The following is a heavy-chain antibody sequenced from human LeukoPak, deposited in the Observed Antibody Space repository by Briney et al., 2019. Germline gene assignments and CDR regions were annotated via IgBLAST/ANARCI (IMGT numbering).Heavy chain of an antibody. CDR3: ARSTFYDYGGNYYGMDV. Sequence: SVKVSCKASGGTFSSYAISWVRQAPGQGLEWMGRIIPILGIANYAQKFQGRVTITADKSTSTAYMELSSLRSEDTAVHYCARSTFYDYGGNYYGMDVWGQGTTVTVSS. J-gene: IGHJ6*02. V-gene: IGHV1-69*04. CDR1: GGTFSSYA. D-gene: IGHD4-17*01. CDR2: IIPILGIA.